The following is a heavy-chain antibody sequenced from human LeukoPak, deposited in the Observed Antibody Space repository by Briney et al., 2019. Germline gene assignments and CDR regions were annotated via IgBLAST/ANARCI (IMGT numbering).Heavy chain of an antibody. CDR1: GYSISSAYY. Sequence: SETLSLTCTVSGYSISSAYYWGWIRQPPGKGLEWIGYIYYSGSTNYNPSLKSRVTISVDTSKNQFSLKLSSVTAADTAVYYCARDHTPRYCSSTSCPNWFDPWGQGTLVTVSS. D-gene: IGHD2-2*01. CDR3: ARDHTPRYCSSTSCPNWFDP. J-gene: IGHJ5*02. CDR2: IYYSGST. V-gene: IGHV4-59*01.